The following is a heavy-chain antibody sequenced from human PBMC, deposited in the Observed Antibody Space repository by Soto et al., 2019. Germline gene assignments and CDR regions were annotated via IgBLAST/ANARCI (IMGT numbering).Heavy chain of an antibody. CDR1: GGYIRHYY. CDR3: AGSEWCSSSPGRFDS. CDR2: IYYRGTT. Sequence: QVQLQESGPGLVKPSETLSLTCSVSGGYIRHYYWTWIRQPPGKGLEWIGYIYYRGTTKQNTSLESRITMSVDTSKTQFSLRVNSGPAADTALSYCAGSEWCSSSPGRFDSWGQGTLVAVSS. V-gene: IGHV4-59*03. D-gene: IGHD2-2*01. J-gene: IGHJ4*02.